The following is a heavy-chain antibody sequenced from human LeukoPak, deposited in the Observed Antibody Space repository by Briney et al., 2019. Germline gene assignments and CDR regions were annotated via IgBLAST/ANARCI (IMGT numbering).Heavy chain of an antibody. CDR2: ISGSGAVT. CDR3: VKDGTSSGSSLDY. Sequence: PGTSLRLSCAASGFTFSAYAMSWVRQAPGKGLEWVSGISGSGAVTYYADSVKGRFTISRDNSKNTLYLQMNSLRAEDTAVYYCVKDGTSSGSSLDYWGQGTLVTVSS. V-gene: IGHV3-23*01. J-gene: IGHJ4*02. CDR1: GFTFSAYA. D-gene: IGHD3-22*01.